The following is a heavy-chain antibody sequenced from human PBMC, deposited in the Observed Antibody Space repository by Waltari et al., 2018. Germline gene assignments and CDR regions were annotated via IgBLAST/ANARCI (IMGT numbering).Heavy chain of an antibody. CDR3: ARPGAGDAFDI. CDR2: LYHSGGT. Sequence: QVQLQESGPGLVKPSETLSLTCAVSGYSISSGYYWVWIRQPPGKGLEWIGGLYHSGGTYYNPALKSRVTRSVDTSKNQFSLKLSSVTAADTAVYYCARPGAGDAFDIWGQGTMVTVSS. J-gene: IGHJ3*02. CDR1: GYSISSGYY. V-gene: IGHV4-38-2*01.